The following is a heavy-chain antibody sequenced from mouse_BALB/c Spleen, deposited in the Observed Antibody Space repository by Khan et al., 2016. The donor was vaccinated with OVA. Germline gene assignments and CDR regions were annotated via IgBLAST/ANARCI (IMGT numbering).Heavy chain of an antibody. J-gene: IGHJ4*01. V-gene: IGHV2-6-4*01. Sequence: QMQLEESGPGLVAPSQSLSITCTVSGFSLSRYNIHWVRQPPGKGLEWLGMIWGGGGTDYNSTLKSRLSIRKDNSKSQVFLKMNSLQTDDSAMYYCARAYYRYDGYYAMDYWGQGTSVTVSP. CDR2: IWGGGGT. CDR3: ARAYYRYDGYYAMDY. CDR1: GFSLSRYN. D-gene: IGHD2-14*01.